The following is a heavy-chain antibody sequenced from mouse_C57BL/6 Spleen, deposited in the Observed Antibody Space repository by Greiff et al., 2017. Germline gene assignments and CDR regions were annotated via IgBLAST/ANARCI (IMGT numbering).Heavy chain of an antibody. CDR2: ISDGGSYT. Sequence: EVKLVESGGGLVKPGGSLKLSCAASGFTFSSYAMSWVRQTPEKRLEWVATISDGGSYTYYPDNVKGRFTISRDNAKNNLYLQMSHLKSEDTAMYYCARDYSNENYYAMDYWGQGTSVTVSS. D-gene: IGHD2-5*01. J-gene: IGHJ4*01. CDR3: ARDYSNENYYAMDY. CDR1: GFTFSSYA. V-gene: IGHV5-4*01.